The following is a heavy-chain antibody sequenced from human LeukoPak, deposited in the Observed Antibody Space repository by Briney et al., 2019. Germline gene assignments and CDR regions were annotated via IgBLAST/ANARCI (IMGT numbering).Heavy chain of an antibody. J-gene: IGHJ5*02. CDR2: IYYSGST. V-gene: IGHV4-39*07. Sequence: KASETLSLTCTVSGGSISSSSYYWGWIRQPPGKGLEWIGSIYYSGSTHYNPSLKSRVTISVDTSKNQFSLNLSSVTAADTAVYYCAREGHYDSSRFDPWGQGTLVTVSS. D-gene: IGHD3-22*01. CDR3: AREGHYDSSRFDP. CDR1: GGSISSSSYY.